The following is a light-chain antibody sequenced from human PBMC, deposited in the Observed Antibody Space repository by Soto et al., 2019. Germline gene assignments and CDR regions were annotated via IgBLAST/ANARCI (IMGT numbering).Light chain of an antibody. CDR3: QHARSFPIP. CDR2: AAS. V-gene: IGKV1-12*01. Sequence: DIQMTQSPSSVSASVGDRVTITCRASQNIDKWLAWYQQKPGKAPKMLIYAASSFRGGVPSRFSGSGSGTHFTLTISSLQHEDFATYSYQHARSFPIPFGQAT. J-gene: IGKJ5*01. CDR1: QNIDKW.